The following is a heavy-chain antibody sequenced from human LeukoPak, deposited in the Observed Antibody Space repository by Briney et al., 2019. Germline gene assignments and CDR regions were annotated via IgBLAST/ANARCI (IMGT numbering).Heavy chain of an antibody. Sequence: PGGSLRLSCAASGFTFSSYAMHWVRQAPGEGLEWVAVISYDGSNKYYADSVKGRFTISRDNSKNTLYLQMNSLRAEDTAVYYCARDRDAAAGTFDYWGQGTLVTVSS. V-gene: IGHV3-30*04. J-gene: IGHJ4*02. D-gene: IGHD6-13*01. CDR1: GFTFSSYA. CDR2: ISYDGSNK. CDR3: ARDRDAAAGTFDY.